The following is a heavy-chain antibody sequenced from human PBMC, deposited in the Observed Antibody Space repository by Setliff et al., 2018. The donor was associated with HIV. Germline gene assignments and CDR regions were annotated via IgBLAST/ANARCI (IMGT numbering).Heavy chain of an antibody. CDR2: TYPGDSTT. CDR1: GYSFSDYW. CDR3: AKHGFERKSPYNWFDS. Sequence: PGESLKISCKASGYSFSDYWIGWVRQMPGKGLEWMGVTYPGDSTTRYSPSLEGQVTISADKSINTAYLRWRSLRASDTAIYFCAKHGFERKSPYNWFDSWGQGTLVTVSS. J-gene: IGHJ5*01. D-gene: IGHD3-16*01. V-gene: IGHV5-51*01.